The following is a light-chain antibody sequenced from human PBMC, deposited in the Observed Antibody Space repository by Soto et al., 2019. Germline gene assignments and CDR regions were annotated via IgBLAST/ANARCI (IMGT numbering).Light chain of an antibody. J-gene: IGLJ1*01. V-gene: IGLV2-8*01. Sequence: QSALTQPPSASGSPGQSVTISCTGTSSDVGGYNYVSWYQQHPGKAPKLMIYEVSKRPSWVPDRFSGSKSGNTASLTVSGLQAEDEADYYCSSYAGSTPYVFGTGTKVTVL. CDR3: SSYAGSTPYV. CDR2: EVS. CDR1: SSDVGGYNY.